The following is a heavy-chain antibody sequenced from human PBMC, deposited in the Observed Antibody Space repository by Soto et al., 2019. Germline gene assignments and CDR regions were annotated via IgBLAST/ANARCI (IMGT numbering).Heavy chain of an antibody. J-gene: IGHJ4*02. CDR1: GFTFSSYV. CDR2: ITGSSGDT. V-gene: IGHV3-23*01. CDR3: AKGSANSRPYYFDY. D-gene: IGHD6-13*01. Sequence: GGSLRLSCAASGFTFSSYVMSWVRQAPGKGLEWVSAITGSSGDTYHADSVKGRFTISRDNTKNTLYLQMNSLRDEDTAVYYCAKGSANSRPYYFDYWGQGTLVTVSS.